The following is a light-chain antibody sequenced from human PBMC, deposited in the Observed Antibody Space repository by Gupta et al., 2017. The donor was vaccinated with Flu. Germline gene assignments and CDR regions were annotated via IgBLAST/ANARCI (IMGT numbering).Light chain of an antibody. CDR2: ANS. CDR3: ATWDDSLTGHYV. CDR1: SSNIGSNS. Sequence: QSVLAQPPSASGTPGQRVTISCSGSSSNIGSNSVNWYLQVPGTAPKLLIYANSERPSGVPARVSGSKSGTSASLSISGLQSEDEADYYCATWDDSLTGHYVFGSGTTVTVL. V-gene: IGLV1-44*01. J-gene: IGLJ1*01.